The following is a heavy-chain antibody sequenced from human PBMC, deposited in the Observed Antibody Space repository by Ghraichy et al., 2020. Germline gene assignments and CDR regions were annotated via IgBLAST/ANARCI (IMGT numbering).Heavy chain of an antibody. D-gene: IGHD1-26*01. CDR3: AKDRPHSESSQVDY. CDR1: GFTFSNYA. Sequence: GGSLRLSCAASGFTFSNYAMTWVRQAPGKGLEWVSVISGSGDSTYYADSVQGRFTISRDNSKNTLYLQMNSLRAEDTAIYYCAKDRPHSESSQVDYWGQGPLVIVSS. CDR2: ISGSGDST. V-gene: IGHV3-23*01. J-gene: IGHJ4*02.